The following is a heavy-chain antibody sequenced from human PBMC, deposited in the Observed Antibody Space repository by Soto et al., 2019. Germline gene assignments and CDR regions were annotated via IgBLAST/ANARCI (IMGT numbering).Heavy chain of an antibody. CDR1: GFTFSSYS. Sequence: EVQLVESGGGLVKPGGSLRLSCAASGFTFSSYSMNWVRQAPGKGLEWVSSISSSSSYIYYADSVKGRFTISRDNAKNSLCLKMNSPRAEDTAVYYCARDQPGYSYGYGLGYWGQGTLVTVSS. D-gene: IGHD5-18*01. CDR3: ARDQPGYSYGYGLGY. J-gene: IGHJ4*02. CDR2: ISSSSSYI. V-gene: IGHV3-21*01.